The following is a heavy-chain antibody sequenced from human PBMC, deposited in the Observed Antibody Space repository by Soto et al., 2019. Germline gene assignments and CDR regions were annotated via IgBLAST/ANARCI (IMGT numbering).Heavy chain of an antibody. CDR3: ARDDKGVSAAMLY. D-gene: IGHD2-2*01. V-gene: IGHV4-4*07. CDR1: GDSVSGYY. CDR2: MYTSGIT. J-gene: IGHJ4*02. Sequence: QVQLQESGPGLVKPSETLSLTCTVYGDSVSGYYWYWIRQPAGNGLEWIGRMYTSGITNYSPSLKSRVTMSVDTSKNQCSLKLTSVNAADTAVYYCARDDKGVSAAMLYWGQGTLVTVSS.